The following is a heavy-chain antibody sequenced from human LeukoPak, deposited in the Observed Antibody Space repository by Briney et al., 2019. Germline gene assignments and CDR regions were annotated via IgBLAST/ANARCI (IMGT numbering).Heavy chain of an antibody. Sequence: ALVKVSCKASGGTFSSYAISWVRQAPGQGLEWMGRINPNNGGTNYAQKFQGRVTMTGDTSISTAYMELSSLRSDDTAVYYCTRESGSYHGNDYWGQGTLVTVSS. V-gene: IGHV1-2*06. J-gene: IGHJ4*02. CDR2: INPNNGGT. D-gene: IGHD1-26*01. CDR1: GGTFSSYA. CDR3: TRESGSYHGNDY.